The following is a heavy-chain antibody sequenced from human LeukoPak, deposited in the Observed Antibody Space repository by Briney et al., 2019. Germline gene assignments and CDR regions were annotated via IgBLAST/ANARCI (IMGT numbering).Heavy chain of an antibody. CDR3: ARSHTLIVWPGPTVWFDP. CDR1: GGSFSGYY. Sequence: KPSETLSLTCAVYGGSFSGYYWTWIRQPPGKGLEWIGEINHSGSTNYNPSLQSRVTISPDTSKNHFSLNLRSVTAADTAVYYCARSHTLIVWPGPTVWFDPWGQGTLVTVSS. V-gene: IGHV4-34*01. D-gene: IGHD2-21*02. J-gene: IGHJ5*02. CDR2: INHSGST.